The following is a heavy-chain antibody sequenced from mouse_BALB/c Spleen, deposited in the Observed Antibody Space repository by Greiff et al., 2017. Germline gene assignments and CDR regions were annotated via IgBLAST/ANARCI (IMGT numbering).Heavy chain of an antibody. CDR3: ARHGYFDY. Sequence: EVQLQESGGGLVQPGGSLKLSCAASGFTFSSYTMSWVRQTPEKRLEWVAYISNGGGSTYYPDTVKGRFTISRDNAKNTLYLQMSSLKSEDTAMYYCARHGYFDYWGQGTTLTVSS. J-gene: IGHJ2*01. V-gene: IGHV5-12-2*01. CDR2: ISNGGGST. CDR1: GFTFSSYT.